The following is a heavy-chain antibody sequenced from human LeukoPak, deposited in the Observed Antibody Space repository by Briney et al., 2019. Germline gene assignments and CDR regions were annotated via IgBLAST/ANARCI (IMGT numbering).Heavy chain of an antibody. Sequence: SETLSLTCTVSGGSISSGSYYWSWIRQPAGKGLEWIGRIYTSGSTNYNPSLKSRVTISVDTSRNQFSLKLSSVTAADTAVYYCAGMSAGYSSGWYLGYYFDYWGQGTLVTVSS. D-gene: IGHD6-19*01. V-gene: IGHV4-61*02. CDR3: AGMSAGYSSGWYLGYYFDY. CDR2: IYTSGST. CDR1: GGSISSGSYY. J-gene: IGHJ4*02.